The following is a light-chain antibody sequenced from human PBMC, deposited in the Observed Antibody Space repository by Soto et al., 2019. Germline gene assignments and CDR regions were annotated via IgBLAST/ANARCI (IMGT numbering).Light chain of an antibody. CDR3: SSFAGSNNFPYV. CDR1: SSDVGKYDY. Sequence: QSALTQPPSASGSPGQSVTNSCTGTSSDVGKYDYVSWFQHHPGKAPKLIIYEINKRPSGVPDRFSGSKSGNTASLTVSGLQAEDEADYYCSSFAGSNNFPYVFGTGTKLTVL. J-gene: IGLJ1*01. V-gene: IGLV2-8*01. CDR2: EIN.